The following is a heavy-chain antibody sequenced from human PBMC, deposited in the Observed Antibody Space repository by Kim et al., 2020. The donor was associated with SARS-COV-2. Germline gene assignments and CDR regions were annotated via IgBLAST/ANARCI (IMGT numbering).Heavy chain of an antibody. CDR3: AREGGPHYYDSSGYYQGTVYYFDY. CDR1: GGSVSSGSYY. D-gene: IGHD3-22*01. V-gene: IGHV4-61*01. CDR2: IYYSGST. J-gene: IGHJ4*02. Sequence: SETLSLTCTVSGGSVSSGSYYWSWIRQPPGKGLEWIGYIYYSGSTNYNPSLKSRVTISVDTSKNQFSLKLSSVTAADTAVYYCAREGGPHYYDSSGYYQGTVYYFDYWGQGTLVTVSS.